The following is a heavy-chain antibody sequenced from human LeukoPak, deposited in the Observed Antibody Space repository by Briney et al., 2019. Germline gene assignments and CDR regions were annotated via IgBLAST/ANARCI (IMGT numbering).Heavy chain of an antibody. J-gene: IGHJ4*02. CDR2: ISGSGGST. V-gene: IGHV3-23*01. CDR1: GFTFSSYA. CDR3: ARPYYDFWSGYYPFDY. D-gene: IGHD3-3*01. Sequence: PGGSLRLSCAACGFTFSSYAMSWVRQAPGKGLEWVSAISGSGGSTYYADSVKGRFTISRDNSKNTLYLQMNSLRAEDTAVYYCARPYYDFWSGYYPFDYWGQGTLVTVSS.